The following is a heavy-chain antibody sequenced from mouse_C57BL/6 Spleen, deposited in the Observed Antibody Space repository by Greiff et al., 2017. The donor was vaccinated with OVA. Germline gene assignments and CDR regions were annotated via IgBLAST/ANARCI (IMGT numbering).Heavy chain of an antibody. CDR2: IYPGDGDT. Sequence: VQGVESGPELVKPGASVKISCKASGYAFSSSWMNWVKQRPGKGLEWIGRIYPGDGDTNYNGKFKGKATLTADKSSSTAYMQLSSLTSEDSAVYFCARRGRVYFDYWGQGTTLTVSS. J-gene: IGHJ2*01. V-gene: IGHV1-82*01. CDR1: GYAFSSSW. CDR3: ARRGRVYFDY.